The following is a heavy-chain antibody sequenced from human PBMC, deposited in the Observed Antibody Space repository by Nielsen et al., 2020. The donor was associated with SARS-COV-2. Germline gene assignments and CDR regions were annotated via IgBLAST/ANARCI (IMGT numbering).Heavy chain of an antibody. CDR1: GFTFSNFA. V-gene: IGHV3-48*03. Sequence: GESLKISCAASGFTFSNFAMNWVRQAPGKGLEWVSYISSSGSTIYYADSVKGRFTISRGNAKSSLYLQMNSLRAEDTAVYYCARVGDSSGAFDYWGQGTLVTVSS. D-gene: IGHD3-22*01. CDR2: ISSSGSTI. J-gene: IGHJ4*02. CDR3: ARVGDSSGAFDY.